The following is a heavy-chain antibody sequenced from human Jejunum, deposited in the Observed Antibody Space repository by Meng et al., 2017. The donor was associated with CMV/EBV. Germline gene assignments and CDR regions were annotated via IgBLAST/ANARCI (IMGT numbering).Heavy chain of an antibody. D-gene: IGHD2-21*01. J-gene: IGHJ5*01. CDR3: ARSYAYAFDS. CDR2: TYYRSTWHS. Sequence: ISGDSVSRNSGAWNWIRQSPSRGLEWLGKTYYRSTWHSEYAVSVRSRITINADTSKNQFSLQLNSVTPEDAAVYYCARSYAYAFDSWGQGTLVTAPQ. V-gene: IGHV6-1*01. CDR1: GDSVSRNSGA.